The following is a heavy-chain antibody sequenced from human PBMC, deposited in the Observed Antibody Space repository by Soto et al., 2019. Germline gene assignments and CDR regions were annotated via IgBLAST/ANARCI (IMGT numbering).Heavy chain of an antibody. Sequence: QVQLVQSGAEVKKPGASVKVSCKASGYTFTGYYMHWVRQALGQGLEWMGWINPNSGGTNYAQKFQGRVTMTRDTSISTAYMELSRLRSDDTAVYYCARDRAIFGVVIIDGMDVWGQGTTVTVSS. J-gene: IGHJ6*02. V-gene: IGHV1-2*02. CDR3: ARDRAIFGVVIIDGMDV. CDR2: INPNSGGT. D-gene: IGHD3-3*01. CDR1: GYTFTGYY.